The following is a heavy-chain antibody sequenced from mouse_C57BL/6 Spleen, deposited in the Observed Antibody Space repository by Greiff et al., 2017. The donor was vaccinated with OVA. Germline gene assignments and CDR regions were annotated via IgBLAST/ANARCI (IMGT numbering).Heavy chain of an antibody. V-gene: IGHV3-8*01. CDR2: ISYSGST. D-gene: IGHD2-2*01. J-gene: IGHJ4*01. CDR1: GYSITSDY. Sequence: EVKLVESGPGLAKPSQTLSLTCSVTGYSITSDYWNWIRKFPGNKLEYMGYISYSGSTYYNPSLKSRISITRDTSKNQYYLQLNSVTTEDTATYYCARSSPIGYGYFYYAMDYWGQGTSVTVSS. CDR3: ARSSPIGYGYFYYAMDY.